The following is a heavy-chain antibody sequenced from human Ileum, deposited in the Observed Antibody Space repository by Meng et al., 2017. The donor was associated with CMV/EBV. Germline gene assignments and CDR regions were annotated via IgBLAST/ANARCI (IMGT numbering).Heavy chain of an antibody. V-gene: IGHV4-39*07. CDR2: ISYSGTT. J-gene: IGHJ4*02. CDR3: ARDMSIRWFYY. Sequence: QLQLQEAAPGLVKPPAHLSLTCSVSGVSTTDYWGWIRQPPGKGLEWIGSISYSGTTYYNPSLKSRLTVSLDTSKTQFSLMLTSVTAADTAVYYCARDMSIRWFYYWGQGTLVTVSS. D-gene: IGHD3-3*02. CDR1: GVSTTDY.